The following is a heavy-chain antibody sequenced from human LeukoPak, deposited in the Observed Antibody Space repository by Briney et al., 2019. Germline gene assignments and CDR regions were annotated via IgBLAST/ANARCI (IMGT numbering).Heavy chain of an antibody. D-gene: IGHD1-26*01. CDR3: ARSFLGDWYFDL. V-gene: IGHV4-59*01. CDR2: IYYSGST. CDR1: GGSISSYY. J-gene: IGHJ2*01. Sequence: VKPSETLSLTCTVSGGSISSYYWSWIRQPPGMELEWIGYIYYSGSTNYNPSLKSRVTISVDTSKDQFSLRLTSVTAADTAVYYCARSFLGDWYFDLWGRGTLVTVSS.